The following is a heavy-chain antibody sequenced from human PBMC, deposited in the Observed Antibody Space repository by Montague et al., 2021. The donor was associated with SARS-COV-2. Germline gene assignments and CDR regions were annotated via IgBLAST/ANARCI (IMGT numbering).Heavy chain of an antibody. V-gene: IGHV3-11*01. CDR1: GFILSDYY. Sequence: SLRLSCAASGFILSDYYMIWIRQAPGKGLEWVSHISGSGSKTYYADSVKGRFTISRDTANNSVYLQMNFLGAEDTAVYYCARDQGGYGTFDIWGQGTMVTVSS. CDR3: ARDQGGYGTFDI. J-gene: IGHJ3*02. CDR2: ISGSGSKT. D-gene: IGHD5-12*01.